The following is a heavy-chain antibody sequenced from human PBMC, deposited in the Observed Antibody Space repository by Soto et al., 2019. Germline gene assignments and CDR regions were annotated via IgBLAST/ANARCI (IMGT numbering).Heavy chain of an antibody. J-gene: IGHJ5*02. CDR2: ISAYNGNT. CDR1: GYTFTSYG. D-gene: IGHD3-9*01. CDR3: ARGVTGYYTYNWFDP. Sequence: ASVKVSCKDSGYTFTSYGISWVRQAPGQGLEWMGWISAYNGNTNYAQKLQGRVTMTTDTSTSTAYMELRSLRSDDTAVYYCARGVTGYYTYNWFDPWGQGTLVTVSS. V-gene: IGHV1-18*04.